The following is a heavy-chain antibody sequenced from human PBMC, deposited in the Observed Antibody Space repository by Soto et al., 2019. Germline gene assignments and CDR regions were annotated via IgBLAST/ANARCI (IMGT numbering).Heavy chain of an antibody. CDR2: IFHVGNT. V-gene: IGHV4-4*02. Sequence: QVHLQESGPGLVKPSETLSLTCAVSGASIGSGGWWSWVRQPPGKGLEWIAEIFHVGNTNYSPSLKSRVTISVDKSQNQFSLNVYSVTAADTAVYYCARHEGWTGPDQWGQGALVTVSS. J-gene: IGHJ5*02. D-gene: IGHD2-8*02. CDR1: GASIGSGGW. CDR3: ARHEGWTGPDQ.